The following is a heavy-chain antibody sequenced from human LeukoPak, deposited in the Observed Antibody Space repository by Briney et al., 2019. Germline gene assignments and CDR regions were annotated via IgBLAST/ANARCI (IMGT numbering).Heavy chain of an antibody. CDR3: ARVGGSYSRYNWFDP. CDR1: GYTFTSYY. Sequence: ASVKVSCKASGYTFTSYYMHWVRQAPGQGLEWMGIINPSGGSTSYAQKFQGRVTMTTDTSTSTAYMELRSLRSDDTAVYYCARVGGSYSRYNWFDPWGQGTLVTVSS. J-gene: IGHJ5*02. V-gene: IGHV1-46*01. D-gene: IGHD1-26*01. CDR2: INPSGGST.